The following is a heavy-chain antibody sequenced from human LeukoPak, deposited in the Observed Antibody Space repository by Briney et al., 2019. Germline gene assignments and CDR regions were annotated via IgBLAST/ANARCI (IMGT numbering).Heavy chain of an antibody. Sequence: PSETLPLTCAVYGGSFSGYYWSWIRQPPGKGLEWIGEINHSGSTNYNPSLKSRVTISVDTSKNQFSLKLSSVTAADTAVYYCAREGPWSYGHYFDYWGQGTLVTVSS. CDR1: GGSFSGYY. CDR3: AREGPWSYGHYFDY. CDR2: INHSGST. J-gene: IGHJ4*02. V-gene: IGHV4-34*01. D-gene: IGHD5-18*01.